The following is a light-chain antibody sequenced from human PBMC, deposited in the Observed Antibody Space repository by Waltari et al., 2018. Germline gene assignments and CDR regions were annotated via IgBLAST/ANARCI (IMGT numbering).Light chain of an antibody. CDR1: NIGRKT. CDR3: QVWDRTGDHVI. J-gene: IGLJ2*01. CDR2: EDK. Sequence: YVLTQPPSVSVTPGRTARIPCGGNNIGRKTVHWYQQKPGQAPVVVVYEDKERPSGIPERFSASNSGNTATLTISGVAAGDEADYYCQVWDRTGDHVIFGGGTKLTVL. V-gene: IGLV3-21*03.